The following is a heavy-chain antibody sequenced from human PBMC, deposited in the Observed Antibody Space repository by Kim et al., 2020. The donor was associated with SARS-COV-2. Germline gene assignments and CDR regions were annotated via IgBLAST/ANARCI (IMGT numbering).Heavy chain of an antibody. V-gene: IGHV3-30*07. Sequence: YYADSLKGRFTISRDNSKNTLYLQMYSLRAEDTAVYYCARDGSSRGWFDPWGQGTLVTVSS. CDR3: ARDGSSRGWFDP. J-gene: IGHJ5*02. D-gene: IGHD6-13*01.